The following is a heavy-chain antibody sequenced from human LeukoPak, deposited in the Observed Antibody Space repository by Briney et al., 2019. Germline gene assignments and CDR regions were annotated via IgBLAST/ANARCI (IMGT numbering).Heavy chain of an antibody. CDR2: ISYDGSYK. CDR1: GFTFSIYG. D-gene: IGHD7-27*01. Sequence: PGGSLRLSCAASGFTFSIYGFHWVRQAPGKGLEWVSFISYDGSYKYYAHSVEGRFTISRDSSRNMLYLQMNSLRAEDTAVYYCAKDENWAPFDYWGQGTLVTVSS. CDR3: AKDENWAPFDY. J-gene: IGHJ4*02. V-gene: IGHV3-30*02.